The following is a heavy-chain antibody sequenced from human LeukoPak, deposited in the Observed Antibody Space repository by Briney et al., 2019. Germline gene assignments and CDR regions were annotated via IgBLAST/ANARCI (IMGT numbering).Heavy chain of an antibody. CDR1: GFSFTTYW. J-gene: IGHJ4*02. V-gene: IGHV3-74*01. D-gene: IGHD3-22*01. CDR2: INSDGSST. Sequence: PGGSLRLSCAASGFSFTTYWMHWVRQAPGKGLVWVSRINSDGSSTNYADSVKGRFTISRDNAKNTLYLQMNSLRAEDTAVYYCARVPTMIVDLLGYFDYWGQGTLVTVSS. CDR3: ARVPTMIVDLLGYFDY.